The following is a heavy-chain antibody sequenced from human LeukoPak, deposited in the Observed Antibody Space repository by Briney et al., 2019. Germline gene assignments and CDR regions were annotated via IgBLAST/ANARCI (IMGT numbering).Heavy chain of an antibody. CDR1: GFTFSTYA. D-gene: IGHD3-10*01. CDR3: AKGDYGIFNTPGQNLDY. V-gene: IGHV3-23*01. CDR2: ISGSGGTT. Sequence: GGSLRLSCAASGFTFSTYAMSWVRQPPGKGLEWVSAISGSGGTTYYADSVKGRFSISRDNSKDTLYLQMSSLRAEDTALYYCAKGDYGIFNTPGQNLDYWGHGTLVTVSS. J-gene: IGHJ4*01.